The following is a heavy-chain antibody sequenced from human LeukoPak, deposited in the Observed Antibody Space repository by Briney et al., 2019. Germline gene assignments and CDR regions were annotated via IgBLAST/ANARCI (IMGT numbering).Heavy chain of an antibody. Sequence: GGSLRLSCAASGFTFSRYSMNWVRQAPGKGLEWVSSISSSSSYIYDADSVKGRFTISRDNAKNSLYLQMNSLRAEDTAVYYCARLESGHYYHSSGYYFDAFDIWGQGTMVTVSS. J-gene: IGHJ3*02. D-gene: IGHD3-22*01. CDR3: ARLESGHYYHSSGYYFDAFDI. CDR2: ISSSSSYI. V-gene: IGHV3-21*01. CDR1: GFTFSRYS.